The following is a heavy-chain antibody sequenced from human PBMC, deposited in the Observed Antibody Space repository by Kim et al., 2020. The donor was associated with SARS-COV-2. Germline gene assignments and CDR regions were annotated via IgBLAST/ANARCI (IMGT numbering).Heavy chain of an antibody. CDR1: GFTFRNYA. CDR2: FSDIGDTT. V-gene: IGHV3-23*01. CDR3: AKATRYYGSGSSYYMDV. J-gene: IGHJ6*03. Sequence: GGSLRLSCAASGFTFRNYAMSWVRQAPGKGLEWVSAFSDIGDTTYYTDSVKGRFTTSRDNSKNTLYLQMNSLKAEDTAVYYCAKATRYYGSGSSYYMDVWGKGTTVSVSS. D-gene: IGHD3-10*01.